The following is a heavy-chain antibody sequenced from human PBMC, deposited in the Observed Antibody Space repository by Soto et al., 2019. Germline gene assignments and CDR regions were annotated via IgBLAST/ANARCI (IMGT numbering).Heavy chain of an antibody. CDR1: EFTLSTDW. CDR2: INTDATSR. V-gene: IGHV3-74*01. D-gene: IGHD2-15*01. Sequence: PGGSLRLSCVASEFTLSTDWMHWVRQVPGKGLVWVSRINTDATSRTYADSVEGRFSISRDNAKKTLYLQMSSLRADDTAVYYCARDYLVIPHRVIDYWGQGTLVTVSS. J-gene: IGHJ4*02. CDR3: ARDYLVIPHRVIDY.